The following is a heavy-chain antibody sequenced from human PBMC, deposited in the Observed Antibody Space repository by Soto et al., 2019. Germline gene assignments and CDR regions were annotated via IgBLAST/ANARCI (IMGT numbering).Heavy chain of an antibody. V-gene: IGHV3-23*01. CDR3: AKTRGIVVVRDAFDI. CDR2: ISGSGGST. D-gene: IGHD3-22*01. Sequence: PGGSLRLSCAASGFTFSSYAMSWVRQAPGKGLEWVSAISGSGGSTYYADSVKGRFTIPRDNSKNTLYLQMNSLRAEDTAVYYCAKTRGIVVVRDAFDIWGQGTMVTVSS. J-gene: IGHJ3*02. CDR1: GFTFSSYA.